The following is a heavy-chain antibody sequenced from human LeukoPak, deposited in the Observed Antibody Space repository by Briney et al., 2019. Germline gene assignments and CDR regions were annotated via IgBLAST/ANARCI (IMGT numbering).Heavy chain of an antibody. D-gene: IGHD6-13*01. J-gene: IGHJ6*03. Sequence: GGSLRLSCAASGFTFSGYEMNWVRQAPGKGLEWVSYISSSGSTIYYADSVKGRFTISRDNAKNSLYLQMNSLRAEDTAVYYCAGGLAAAHYYYYMEVWGKGTTVTVSS. CDR2: ISSSGSTI. CDR3: AGGLAAAHYYYYMEV. V-gene: IGHV3-48*03. CDR1: GFTFSGYE.